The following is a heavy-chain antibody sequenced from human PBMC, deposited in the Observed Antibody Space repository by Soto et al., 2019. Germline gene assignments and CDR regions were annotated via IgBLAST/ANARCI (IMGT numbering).Heavy chain of an antibody. CDR3: AKDIRRYRGAVAGTTSFDY. CDR1: GFTFDDYA. D-gene: IGHD6-19*01. J-gene: IGHJ4*02. CDR2: ISWNSGSI. V-gene: IGHV3-9*01. Sequence: GGSLRLSCAASGFTFDDYAMHWVRQAPGKGLEWVSGISWNSGSIGYADSVKGRFTISRDNAKNSLYLQMNSLRAEDTALYYCAKDIRRYRGAVAGTTSFDYWGQGTLVTVSS.